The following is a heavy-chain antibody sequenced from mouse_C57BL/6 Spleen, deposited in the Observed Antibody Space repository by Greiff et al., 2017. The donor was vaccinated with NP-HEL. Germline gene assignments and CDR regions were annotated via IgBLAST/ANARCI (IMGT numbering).Heavy chain of an antibody. Sequence: QVQLQQSGPELVKPGASVKISCTASGYVFSSSWMNWVQQRPGKGLEWIGRIYPGDGDTNYNGKFKGKATLTADKSSSTAYMQLSSLTSEDSAVYCCARMTGGDAMDYWGQGTSVTVSS. D-gene: IGHD4-1*01. CDR2: IYPGDGDT. CDR3: ARMTGGDAMDY. V-gene: IGHV1-82*01. CDR1: GYVFSSSW. J-gene: IGHJ4*01.